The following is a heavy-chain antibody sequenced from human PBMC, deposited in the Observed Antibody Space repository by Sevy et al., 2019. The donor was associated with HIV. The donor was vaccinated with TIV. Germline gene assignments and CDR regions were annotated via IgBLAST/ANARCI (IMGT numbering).Heavy chain of an antibody. D-gene: IGHD5-18*01. V-gene: IGHV3-7*01. CDR1: GFTFSVYW. Sequence: GGSLRLSCAASGFTFSVYWMTWVRQAPGKGLEWVATMKEDGSDKDYVDSVKGRFTISRDNAKNSLYLQMTSLRAEDTAVYYCVRKGVGGYSYSLDQWGLGTLVTVSS. CDR3: VRKGVGGYSYSLDQ. CDR2: MKEDGSDK. J-gene: IGHJ4*02.